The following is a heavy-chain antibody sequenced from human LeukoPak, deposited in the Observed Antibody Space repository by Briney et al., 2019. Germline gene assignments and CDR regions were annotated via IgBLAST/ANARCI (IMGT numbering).Heavy chain of an antibody. D-gene: IGHD3-22*01. Sequence: LETLSLTCAVYGGSFSGYYWSWIRQPPGKGLEWIGEINHSGSTNYNPSLKSRVTISVDTSKNQFSLKLSSVTAADTAVYYCARGGDYYDSSGYYYYYYYMDVWGKGTTVTVSS. CDR2: INHSGST. V-gene: IGHV4-34*01. CDR3: ARGGDYYDSSGYYYYYYYMDV. J-gene: IGHJ6*03. CDR1: GGSFSGYY.